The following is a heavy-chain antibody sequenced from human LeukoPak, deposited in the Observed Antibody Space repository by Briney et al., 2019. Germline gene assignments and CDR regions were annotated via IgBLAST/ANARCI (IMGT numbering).Heavy chain of an antibody. D-gene: IGHD3-22*01. CDR2: IKSDGSST. CDR1: GFTFSSYW. Sequence: GGSLRLSCAASGFTFSSYWMHWVRQAPGKRLVWVSRIKSDGSSTTYADSVKGRFTISRDNAKNTLYLQMNSLRAEDTAVYYCARVEGTAYDSSGYYYPANFDYWGQGTLVTVSS. J-gene: IGHJ4*02. CDR3: ARVEGTAYDSSGYYYPANFDY. V-gene: IGHV3-74*03.